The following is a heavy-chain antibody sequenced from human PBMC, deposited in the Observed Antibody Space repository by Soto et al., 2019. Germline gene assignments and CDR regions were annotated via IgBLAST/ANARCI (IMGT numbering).Heavy chain of an antibody. CDR1: GCTFTSYG. CDR3: ARTYCYDSSGYYYFDY. V-gene: IGHV1-18*04. Sequence: ASVKVSCKASGCTFTSYGISWVRQAPGQGLEWMGWISAYNGNTNYAQKLQGRVTMTTDTSTSTAYMELRSLRSDDTAVYYCARTYCYDSSGYYYFDYWGQGTLVTVSS. J-gene: IGHJ4*02. CDR2: ISAYNGNT. D-gene: IGHD3-22*01.